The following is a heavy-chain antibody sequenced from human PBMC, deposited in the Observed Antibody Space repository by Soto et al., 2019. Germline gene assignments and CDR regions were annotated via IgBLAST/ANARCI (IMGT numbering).Heavy chain of an antibody. CDR1: GYTFTSYY. D-gene: IGHD1-26*01. CDR2: INPSGGST. V-gene: IGHV1-46*01. CDR3: ARGSGSYSRY. J-gene: IGHJ4*02. Sequence: QVQLVQSGAEVKKPGASVKVSCKASGYTFTSYYMHWVRQAPGQGLEWMGIINPSGGSTSYAQKFQXXVXMXKETSTGTVYMELSSLRSEDTAVYYCARGSGSYSRYWGQGTLVTVSS.